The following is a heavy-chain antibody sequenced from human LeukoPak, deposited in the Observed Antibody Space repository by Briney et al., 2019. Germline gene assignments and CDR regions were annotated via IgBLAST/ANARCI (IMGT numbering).Heavy chain of an antibody. Sequence: SETLSLTCTISGGSISSYYWSWIRQPAGKGLEWIGRIYTSGSTNYNPSLKSRVTMSVDTSKNQFSLELSSVTAADTAVYYCAREVRGYCSSTSCYVGYYYYYMDVWGKGTTVTVSS. CDR1: GGSISSYY. CDR3: AREVRGYCSSTSCYVGYYYYYMDV. CDR2: IYTSGST. D-gene: IGHD2-2*01. J-gene: IGHJ6*03. V-gene: IGHV4-4*07.